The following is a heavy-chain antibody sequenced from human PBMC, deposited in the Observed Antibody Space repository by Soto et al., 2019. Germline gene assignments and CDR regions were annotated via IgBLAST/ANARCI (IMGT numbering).Heavy chain of an antibody. CDR1: GGSFSGYY. V-gene: IGHV4-34*01. J-gene: IGHJ4*02. CDR3: ARGIRYLVVVTAATPFDF. Sequence: QVQLQQWGAGLLKPSETLSLTCTVYGGSFSGYYWSWIRQSPGKGLEWIGEINHSGGVNYNPSLKSRVTISVDTSKNQVSLNLRSVTAADTSVYYCARGIRYLVVVTAATPFDFWGPGTLVTVSS. D-gene: IGHD2-15*01. CDR2: INHSGGV.